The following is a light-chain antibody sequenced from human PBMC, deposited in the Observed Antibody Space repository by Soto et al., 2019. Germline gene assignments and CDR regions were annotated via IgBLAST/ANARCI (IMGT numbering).Light chain of an antibody. CDR1: SGSVSTSYY. CDR2: STN. J-gene: IGLJ2*01. V-gene: IGLV8-61*01. CDR3: VLYVGSGIVV. Sequence: QTVVTQEPSFSVSPGGTVTLTCGLSSGSVSTSYYPSWYQQTPGQAPRTLIYSTNTRSSGVPDRFSGSILGNKAALTITGAQADDESDYYCVLYVGSGIVVFGGGTTLTVL.